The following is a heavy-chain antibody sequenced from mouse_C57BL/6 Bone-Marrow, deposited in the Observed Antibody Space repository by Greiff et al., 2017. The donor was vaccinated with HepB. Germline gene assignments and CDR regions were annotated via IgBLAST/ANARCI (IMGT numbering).Heavy chain of an antibody. CDR2: IDPSDSYT. J-gene: IGHJ1*03. V-gene: IGHV1-59*01. D-gene: IGHD2-1*01. Sequence: QVQLQQPGAELVRPGTSVKLSCKASGYTFTSYWMHWVKQRPGQGLEWIGVIDPSDSYTNYNQKFKGKATLTVDTSSSTAYMQLSILTSEDSAVYYCAREHGNYEGWYFDVWGTGTTVTVSS. CDR3: AREHGNYEGWYFDV. CDR1: GYTFTSYW.